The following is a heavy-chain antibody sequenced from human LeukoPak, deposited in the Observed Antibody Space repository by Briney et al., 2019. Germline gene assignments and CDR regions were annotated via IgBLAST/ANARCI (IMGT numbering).Heavy chain of an antibody. Sequence: SETLSLTCTVSGGSISSYYWSWIRQPAGKGLEWIGRIYSSGSTDYNPSLKSRVTMSVDTSKNKFSLKLSSVTAADTAVYYCAKAVAAYNWFDPWGQGTLVTVSS. V-gene: IGHV4-4*07. CDR3: AKAVAAYNWFDP. D-gene: IGHD6-19*01. J-gene: IGHJ5*02. CDR1: GGSISSYY. CDR2: IYSSGST.